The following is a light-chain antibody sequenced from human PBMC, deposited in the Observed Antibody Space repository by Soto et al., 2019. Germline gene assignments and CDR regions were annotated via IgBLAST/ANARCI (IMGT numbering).Light chain of an antibody. Sequence: PGERVTLSCSASQSVSINYLTWYHQKPAQAPRLLIYGASTRATGIPARFSGSGSGTDFTLTISRLEPEDFAVYYCQQYGSSPGITFGQGTRLEIK. CDR2: GAS. J-gene: IGKJ5*01. CDR1: QSVSINY. V-gene: IGKV3-20*01. CDR3: QQYGSSPGIT.